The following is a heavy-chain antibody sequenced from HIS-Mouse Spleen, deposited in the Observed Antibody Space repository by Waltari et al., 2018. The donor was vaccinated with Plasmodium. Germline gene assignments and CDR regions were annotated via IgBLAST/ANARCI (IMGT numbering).Heavy chain of an antibody. CDR2: SSSSSSYK. CDR3: ARDHNWNYDY. V-gene: IGHV3-21*01. J-gene: IGHJ4*02. Sequence: EVQLVESGGGLVKPGGSLSLSGAASGITFSSYSMNWVRQAPGKGLEWVSSSSSSSSYKYYADSVKGRFTISRDNAKNSLYLQMNSLRAEDTAVYYCARDHNWNYDYWGQGTLVTVSS. CDR1: GITFSSYS. D-gene: IGHD1-7*01.